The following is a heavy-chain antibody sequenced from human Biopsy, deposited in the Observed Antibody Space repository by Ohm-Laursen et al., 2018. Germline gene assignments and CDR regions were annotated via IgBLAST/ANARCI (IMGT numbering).Heavy chain of an antibody. J-gene: IGHJ6*02. CDR1: GFIFSTYT. Sequence: GSLRLSCSASGFIFSTYTMNWVRQAPGEGLEWVSSISSRSSDIYYADSVKGRFTISRDNAKNSLFLHMNSLRAEDTAVYYCARESALKWHQSLSYFNGMDVWGQGTTVTVSS. V-gene: IGHV3-21*01. D-gene: IGHD2-2*01. CDR3: ARESALKWHQSLSYFNGMDV. CDR2: ISSRSSDI.